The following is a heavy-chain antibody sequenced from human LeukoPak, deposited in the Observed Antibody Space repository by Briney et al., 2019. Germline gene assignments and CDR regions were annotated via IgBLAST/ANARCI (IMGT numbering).Heavy chain of an antibody. D-gene: IGHD1-26*01. Sequence: SETLSLTCTVSGGSISSSSYYWGWIRQPPGKGLEWIGSIYYSGSTCYNPSLKSRVTISVDTSKNQFSLKLSSVTAADTAVYYCARGAVVSGSYFFSFGYWGQGTLVTVSS. J-gene: IGHJ4*02. CDR1: GGSISSSSYY. CDR2: IYYSGST. V-gene: IGHV4-39*01. CDR3: ARGAVVSGSYFFSFGY.